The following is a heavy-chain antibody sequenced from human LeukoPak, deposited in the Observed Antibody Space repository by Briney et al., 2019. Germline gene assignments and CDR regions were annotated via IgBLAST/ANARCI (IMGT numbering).Heavy chain of an antibody. D-gene: IGHD3-3*01. J-gene: IGHJ5*02. CDR1: GGTFSSYA. CDR2: IIPIFGTA. Sequence: ASVKVSCKASGGTFSSYAISWVRQAPGQGLEWMGRIIPIFGTANYAQKFQGRVTITTDESTSTAYMELSSLRSEDTAVYYCARNTYYDFWSGYYNNWFDPWGQGTLVTVSS. V-gene: IGHV1-69*05. CDR3: ARNTYYDFWSGYYNNWFDP.